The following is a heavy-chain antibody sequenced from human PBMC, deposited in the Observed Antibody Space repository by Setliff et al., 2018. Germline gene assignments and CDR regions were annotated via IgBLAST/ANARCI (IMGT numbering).Heavy chain of an antibody. Sequence: SVKVSCKASGGPFSSYAISWVRQAPGQGLEWMGRIIPIFGTANYAQKFQGRVTITADKSTSTAYMELSSLRSEDTAVYYCARDHNWNLPGYYYYYMDVWGKGTTVTVSS. V-gene: IGHV1-69*06. J-gene: IGHJ6*03. CDR1: GGPFSSYA. CDR3: ARDHNWNLPGYYYYYMDV. D-gene: IGHD1-20*01. CDR2: IIPIFGTA.